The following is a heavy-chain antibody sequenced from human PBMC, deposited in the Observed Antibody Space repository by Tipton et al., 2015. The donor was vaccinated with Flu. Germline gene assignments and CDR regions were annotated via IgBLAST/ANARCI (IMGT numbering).Heavy chain of an antibody. CDR1: GFTVSSNY. CDR2: IYSGGST. J-gene: IGHJ6*02. Sequence: QLVQSGGGLIQPGGSLRLSCAASGFTVSSNYMSWVRQAPGKGLEWVSVIYSGGSTYYVDSVKGRFTISRDNSKNTLYLQMNSLRAEDTAVYYCARERGKGDYDLSYYYYGMDVWGQGTTVTVSS. CDR3: ARERGKGDYDLSYYYYGMDV. V-gene: IGHV3-53*01. D-gene: IGHD4-17*01.